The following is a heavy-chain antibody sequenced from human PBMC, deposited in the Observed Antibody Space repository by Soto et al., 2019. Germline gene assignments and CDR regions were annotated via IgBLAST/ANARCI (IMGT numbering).Heavy chain of an antibody. CDR1: GGSFSGYY. J-gene: IGHJ6*02. CDR3: ARGWYIGSCSSTSCDRLGMDV. Sequence: SETLSLTCAVYGGSFSGYYWSWIRQPPGKGLEWIGEINHSGSTNYNPSLKSRVTISVDTSKNQFSLKLSSVTAADTAVYYCARGWYIGSCSSTSCDRLGMDVWGQGTTVNVSS. V-gene: IGHV4-34*01. CDR2: INHSGST. D-gene: IGHD2-2*01.